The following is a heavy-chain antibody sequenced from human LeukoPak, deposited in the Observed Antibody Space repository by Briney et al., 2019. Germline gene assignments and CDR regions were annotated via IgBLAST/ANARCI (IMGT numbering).Heavy chain of an antibody. D-gene: IGHD6-19*01. CDR2: IIPIFGTA. J-gene: IGHJ4*02. V-gene: IGHV1-69*13. CDR3: ALYSSGWNFDY. CDR1: GGTFSSYA. Sequence: SVKVSCKASGGTFSSYAISWVRQAPGQGLEWMGGIIPIFGTANYAQKFQGRVTITADESTSTAYMELRSLRSDDTAVYYCALYSSGWNFDYWGQGTLVTVSS.